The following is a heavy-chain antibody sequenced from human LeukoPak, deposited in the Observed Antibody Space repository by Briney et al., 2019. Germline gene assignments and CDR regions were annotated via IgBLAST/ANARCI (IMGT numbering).Heavy chain of an antibody. CDR2: ISTSSSSM. CDR3: ARDQSSPYVS. J-gene: IGHJ4*02. V-gene: IGHV3-21*01. CDR1: GFLLRSYN. D-gene: IGHD3-16*01. Sequence: PGGSLTLFCTPSGFLLRSYNMIWVRQATGEGLEWVSSISTSSSSMYYADSVKGRFTISRDNAKNSLYLQMNSLRAEDTAVYFCARDQSSPYVSWGQGNLVTVSS.